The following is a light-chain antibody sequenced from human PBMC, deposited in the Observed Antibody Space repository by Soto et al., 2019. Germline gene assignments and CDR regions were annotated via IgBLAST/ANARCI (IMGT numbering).Light chain of an antibody. CDR1: QVINSF. CDR2: AAS. J-gene: IGKJ4*01. CDR3: QQTDSYPST. V-gene: IGKV1-13*02. Sequence: AIQLTQSPSSLSASVGDRVTITCRASQVINSFLAWYQQKPGKAPKLLIYAASSLQTGVPSRFSGSGSATDFTLTINSLQPEDFATYYCQQTDSYPSTFGGGDQGGYQ.